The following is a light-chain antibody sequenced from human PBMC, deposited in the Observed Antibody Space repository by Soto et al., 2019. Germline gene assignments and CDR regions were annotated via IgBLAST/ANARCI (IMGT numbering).Light chain of an antibody. CDR2: GNI. Sequence: QAVLTQPPSVSRAPGQRVTISCTGSSSNIGAGYDVHWYQQVPGTAPKLLIYGNINRPSGVPDRFSGSKSGTSASLAITGLQADDEPDYYCQSYDSSLTVVFGGGTKLTFL. CDR3: QSYDSSLTVV. CDR1: SSNIGAGYD. V-gene: IGLV1-40*01. J-gene: IGLJ2*01.